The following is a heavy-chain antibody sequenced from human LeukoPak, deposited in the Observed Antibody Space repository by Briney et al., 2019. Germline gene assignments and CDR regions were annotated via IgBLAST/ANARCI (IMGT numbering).Heavy chain of an antibody. CDR2: INPSGGST. D-gene: IGHD3-10*01. Sequence: ASVKVSCKASGYTFTSYYMHWVRQAPGQGLEWMGIINPSGGSTSYAQKFQGRVTMTRDTSTSTVYMELSSLRSEDTAVYYCARGPMGSGSRRFNWFDPWGQGTLVTVSS. CDR3: ARGPMGSGSRRFNWFDP. CDR1: GYTFTSYY. V-gene: IGHV1-46*01. J-gene: IGHJ5*02.